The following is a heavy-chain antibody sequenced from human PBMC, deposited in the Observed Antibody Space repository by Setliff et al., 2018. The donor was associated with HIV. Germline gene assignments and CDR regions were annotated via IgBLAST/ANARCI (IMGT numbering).Heavy chain of an antibody. J-gene: IGHJ3*02. CDR2: IYTSGST. Sequence: PSETLSLTCTVSGGSISSYYWSWIRQPPGKGLEWIGYIYTSGSTNYNPSLKSRCTISVDTSKNQFSLKLSSVTAADTAVYYCARLGPDGYNSRHDAFDIWGQGTMVTVSS. D-gene: IGHD5-12*01. CDR3: ARLGPDGYNSRHDAFDI. V-gene: IGHV4-4*09. CDR1: GGSISSYY.